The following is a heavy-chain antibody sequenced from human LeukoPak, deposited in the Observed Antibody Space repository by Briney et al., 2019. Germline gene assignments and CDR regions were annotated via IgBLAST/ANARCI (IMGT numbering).Heavy chain of an antibody. Sequence: GGSLRLSCAASGFTFSSYWMSWVRQAPGKGLEWVANIKQDGSEKYYVDSVKGRFTISRDNAKNSLYLQMNSLRSEDTAVYYCARVVEGYNYGLDYYYYYMDVWGKGTTVTVSS. D-gene: IGHD5-18*01. CDR1: GFTFSSYW. J-gene: IGHJ6*03. CDR2: IKQDGSEK. CDR3: ARVVEGYNYGLDYYYYYMDV. V-gene: IGHV3-7*03.